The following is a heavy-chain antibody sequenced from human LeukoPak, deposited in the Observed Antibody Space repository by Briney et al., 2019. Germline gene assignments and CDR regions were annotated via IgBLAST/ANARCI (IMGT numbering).Heavy chain of an antibody. J-gene: IGHJ6*03. Sequence: PGGSLRLSCAASKLTFSSSWMTWVRQAPGKGLEWVANIKPDGTEKYYVDSVKGRFTISRDNAKNSLYLQMNSLRAEDTAVYYCARGDYMDGWGTGTTVTVFS. CDR2: IKPDGTEK. CDR3: ARGDYMDG. V-gene: IGHV3-7*01. CDR1: KLTFSSSW.